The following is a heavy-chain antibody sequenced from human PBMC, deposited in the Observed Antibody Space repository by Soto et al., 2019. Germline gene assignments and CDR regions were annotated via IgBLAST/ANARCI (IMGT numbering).Heavy chain of an antibody. CDR3: ANDVTATTNY. CDR1: GFTFSSYA. D-gene: IGHD2-21*02. V-gene: IGHV3-23*04. J-gene: IGHJ4*02. CDR2: ITGIGGTT. Sequence: EVQLVESGGGLVQPGGSLRLSCAASGFTFSSYAMSWVRQAPGKGLQWVSTITGIGGTTYYADSVKGRFTISRDNSKNPLYLQMNRLRAEDTALYYCANDVTATTNYWGQGTLVTVPS.